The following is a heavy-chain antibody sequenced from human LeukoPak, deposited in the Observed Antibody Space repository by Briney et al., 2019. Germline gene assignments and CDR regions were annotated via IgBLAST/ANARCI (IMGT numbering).Heavy chain of an antibody. CDR1: GYTFTSYG. Sequence: ASVKVSCKASGYTFTSYGFSWVRQAPGQGLEWMGWISAYNGNTNYAQKLQGRVTMTTDTSTSTAYMQLRSLRSDDTAVYYCARDATSGSYFNYYYYMDVWGKGTTVSVSS. CDR2: ISAYNGNT. J-gene: IGHJ6*03. D-gene: IGHD1-26*01. V-gene: IGHV1-18*01. CDR3: ARDATSGSYFNYYYYMDV.